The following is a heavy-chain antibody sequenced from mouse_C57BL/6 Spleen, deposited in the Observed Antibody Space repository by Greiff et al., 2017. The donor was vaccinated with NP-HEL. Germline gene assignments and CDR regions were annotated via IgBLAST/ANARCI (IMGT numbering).Heavy chain of an antibody. CDR2: IYPGDGDT. J-gene: IGHJ2*01. CDR3: ESSTGDY. CDR1: GYAFSSSW. V-gene: IGHV1-82*01. D-gene: IGHD1-1*01. Sequence: VQLQQSGPELVKPGASVKISCKASGYAFSSSWMNWVKQRPGKGLEWIGRIYPGDGDTNYNGKFKGKTTLTADKSSSTAYLQLSSLTSEDSAVYFCESSTGDYWGQGTTLTVSS.